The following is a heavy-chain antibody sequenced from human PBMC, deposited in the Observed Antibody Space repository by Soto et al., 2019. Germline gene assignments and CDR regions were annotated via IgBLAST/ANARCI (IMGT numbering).Heavy chain of an antibody. D-gene: IGHD6-6*01. V-gene: IGHV1-18*01. CDR2: ISVYNGNT. Sequence: QGQLVQSGAEVKKPGASVKVSCKASGYTFTNQGISWVRQAPGQGLEWMGWISVYNGNTNYAQKFQGRVTMATDTTTSTAYMELRSLRSDDTAVYYCAKVYGRQLVSWGGGLGYRMDVWGQGTTVTVSS. CDR3: AKVYGRQLVSWGGGLGYRMDV. J-gene: IGHJ6*02. CDR1: GYTFTNQG.